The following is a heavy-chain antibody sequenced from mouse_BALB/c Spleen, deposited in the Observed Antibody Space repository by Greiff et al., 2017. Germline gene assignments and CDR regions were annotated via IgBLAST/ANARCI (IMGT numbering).Heavy chain of an antibody. CDR3: ARGFDGYYGCAY. V-gene: IGHV14-1*02. D-gene: IGHD2-3*01. Sequence: VQLQESGAELVRPGALVKLSCKASGFNIKDYYMHWVKQRPEQGLEWIGWIDPENGNTIYDPKFQGKARRTADTSSNTAYLQLSSLTSEDTAVYYCARGFDGYYGCAYWGQGTLVTVSA. CDR2: IDPENGNT. CDR1: GFNIKDYY. J-gene: IGHJ3*01.